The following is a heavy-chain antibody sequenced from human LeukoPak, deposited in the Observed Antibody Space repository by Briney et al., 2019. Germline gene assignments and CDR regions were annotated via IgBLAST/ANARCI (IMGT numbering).Heavy chain of an antibody. V-gene: IGHV1-2*02. CDR3: ARSVAGRWFRQPGEGGYFDY. Sequence: ASVEVSCKASGYTFTGYYMHWVRQAPGQGLEWMGWINPNSGGTNYAQKFQGRVTMTRDTSISTAYMELSRLRSDDTAVYYCARSVAGRWFRQPGEGGYFDYWGQGTLVTVSS. D-gene: IGHD7-27*01. CDR1: GYTFTGYY. J-gene: IGHJ4*02. CDR2: INPNSGGT.